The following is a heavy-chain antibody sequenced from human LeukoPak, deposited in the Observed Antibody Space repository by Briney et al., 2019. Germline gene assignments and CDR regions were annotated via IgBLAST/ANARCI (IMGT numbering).Heavy chain of an antibody. CDR1: GYTFTGYY. Sequence: GASVKVSCKASGYTFTGYYMHWVRQAPGQGLEWMGWINPNSGGTNYAQKFQGRVTMTRDPSISIVYMELSRLRSDDTAVYYCARAGSGSSGYWAYPLDIWCQGTMVTVSS. CDR2: INPNSGGT. CDR3: ARAGSGSSGYWAYPLDI. J-gene: IGHJ3*02. V-gene: IGHV1-2*02. D-gene: IGHD3-22*01.